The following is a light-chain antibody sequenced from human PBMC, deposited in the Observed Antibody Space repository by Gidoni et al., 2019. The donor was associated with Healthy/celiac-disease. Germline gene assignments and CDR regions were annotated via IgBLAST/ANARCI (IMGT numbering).Light chain of an antibody. CDR2: GNS. Sequence: QSVLTQPPSVSGAPGHRVTISCTGSSSNIGAGYDVHWYQQLPGTAPKLLIYGNSNRPSGVPDRFSGSKSGTSASLAITGLQAEDEADYYCQSYDSSLSGLHVVFGGGTKLTVL. J-gene: IGLJ2*01. V-gene: IGLV1-40*01. CDR3: QSYDSSLSGLHVV. CDR1: SSNIGAGYD.